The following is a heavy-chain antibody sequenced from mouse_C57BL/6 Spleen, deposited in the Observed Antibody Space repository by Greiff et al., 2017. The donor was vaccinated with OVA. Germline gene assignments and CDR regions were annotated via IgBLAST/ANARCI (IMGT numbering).Heavy chain of an antibody. CDR2: IYPGDGDT. CDR1: GYAFSSYW. D-gene: IGHD2-2*01. CDR3: ARSGIYYGNDIKTMDE. J-gene: IGHJ4*01. V-gene: IGHV1-80*01. Sequence: QVQLKQSGAELVKPGASVKISCKASGYAFSSYWMNWVQQRPGTGLEWIGQIYPGDGDTNYNGKFKGKATLTADKSSSTAYMQLSSMTTEDSAVYFCARSGIYYGNDIKTMDEGGKGTSVTVSS.